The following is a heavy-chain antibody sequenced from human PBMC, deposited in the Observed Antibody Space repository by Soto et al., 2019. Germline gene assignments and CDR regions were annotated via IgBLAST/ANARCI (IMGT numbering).Heavy chain of an antibody. CDR3: VSQRHPVPTNAYFDY. Sequence: PETLCVTCTVSGGSVTNSSYYWCWIRQSPGKGLEWIGSVYYRGRSYSKSSVKSRVTISVDTSKNRFSLSLNSVTASDTAVYVCVSQRHPVPTNAYFDY. J-gene: IGHJ4*01. V-gene: IGHV4-39*01. D-gene: IGHD6-25*01. CDR2: VYYRGRS. CDR1: GGSVTNSSYY.